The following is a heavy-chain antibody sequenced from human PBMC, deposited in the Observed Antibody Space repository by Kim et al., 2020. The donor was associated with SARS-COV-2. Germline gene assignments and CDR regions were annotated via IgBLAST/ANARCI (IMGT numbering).Heavy chain of an antibody. V-gene: IGHV3-15*01. CDR3: TTFPVRGLSAFDI. Sequence: GGSLRLSCAASRFTFSNAWMSWVRQAPGKGLEWVGRIKSKTDGGTTDYAAPVKGRFTISRDDSKTTLYLEVSSLQTEDTAVYYCTTFPVRGLSAFDIWSQGTMVTVSA. D-gene: IGHD6-19*01. CDR2: IKSKTDGGTT. J-gene: IGHJ3*02. CDR1: RFTFSNAW.